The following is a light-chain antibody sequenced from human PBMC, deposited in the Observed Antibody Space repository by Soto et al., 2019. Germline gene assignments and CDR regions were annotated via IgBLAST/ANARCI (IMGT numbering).Light chain of an antibody. CDR1: QSVSSSY. CDR2: GAS. J-gene: IGKJ3*01. Sequence: EILLTQSPSTLSLSPGERATLSCRASQSVSSSYLAWYQQKPGQAPRLLIYGASSSATGIPGRFSGSGSGTDFTLTISRLEPEDFAVYYCPQYGSSPFTFGPGTKVDIK. CDR3: PQYGSSPFT. V-gene: IGKV3-20*01.